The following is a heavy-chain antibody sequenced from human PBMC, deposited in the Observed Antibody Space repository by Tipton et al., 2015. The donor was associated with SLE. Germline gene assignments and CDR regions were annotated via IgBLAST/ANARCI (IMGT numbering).Heavy chain of an antibody. CDR1: GGSISSYY. V-gene: IGHV4-59*01. J-gene: IGHJ6*02. CDR3: ARGWGYASLFFSSGTDV. CDR2: IYYSGST. D-gene: IGHD5-12*01. Sequence: TLSLTCTVSGGSISSYYWSWIRQPPGKGLEWIGYIYYSGSTNYNPSLKSRVTISVDTSKNQFSLKLSSVTAADTAVYYCARGWGYASLFFSSGTDVSGQPTPVTVSS.